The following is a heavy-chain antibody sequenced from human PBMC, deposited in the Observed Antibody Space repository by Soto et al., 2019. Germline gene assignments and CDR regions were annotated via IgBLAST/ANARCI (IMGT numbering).Heavy chain of an antibody. CDR2: IYPADSDT. Sequence: EVQLVQSGAEVKKPGESLKISCQGFGYTFSTYWIGWVRQKPGQGLEWMGAIYPADSDTRYTPSFEGHATFSADKSLSTAYLQGNSLMASDTARYYCARRRAWNDAFDFWGQGVLVTVSS. D-gene: IGHD1-1*01. V-gene: IGHV5-51*03. CDR3: ARRRAWNDAFDF. CDR1: GYTFSTYW. J-gene: IGHJ4*02.